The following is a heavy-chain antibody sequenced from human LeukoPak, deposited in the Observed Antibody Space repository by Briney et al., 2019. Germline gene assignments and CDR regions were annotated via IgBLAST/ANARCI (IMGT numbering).Heavy chain of an antibody. CDR1: GYTFTTFD. D-gene: IGHD4-11*01. CDR2: MNPNSGNT. J-gene: IGHJ5*02. Sequence: ASVKVSCKASGYTFTTFDINWVRQATGQGLEWMGWMNPNSGNTGYAQRFQGRVTMTRNTSISTAYMELSSLRSEDTVVYYCARGLLGFMRSDYSNYWDNWFDPWGQGTLVTVSS. CDR3: ARGLLGFMRSDYSNYWDNWFDP. V-gene: IGHV1-8*02.